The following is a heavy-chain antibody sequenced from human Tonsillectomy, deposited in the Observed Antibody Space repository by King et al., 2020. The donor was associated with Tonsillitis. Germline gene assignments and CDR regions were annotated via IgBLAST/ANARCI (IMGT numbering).Heavy chain of an antibody. V-gene: IGHV3-23*04. CDR3: AKLGSYYYYAMAV. CDR2: ISGSGGST. CDR1: GFTFSSYA. Sequence: VQLVESGGGLVQPGGSLRLSCAASGFTFSSYAMSWVRQAPGKGLEWVSGISGSGGSTYYADSVKGRFTISRDNSENTIHLQVNSLRAEDTAVYYCAKLGSYYYYAMAVWGQGTTVTVSS. D-gene: IGHD3-16*01. J-gene: IGHJ6*02.